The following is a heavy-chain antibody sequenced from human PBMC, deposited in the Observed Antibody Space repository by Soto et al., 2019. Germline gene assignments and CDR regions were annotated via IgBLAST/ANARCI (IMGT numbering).Heavy chain of an antibody. CDR1: GYTFTSYY. J-gene: IGHJ6*02. Sequence: ASVKVSCKASGYTFTSYYMHWVRQAPGQGLEWMGIINPSGGSTSYAQKFQGRVTMTRDTSTSTVYMELSSLRSEDTAVYYCARGTRYYDFWSVHRGYYYGMHVWGQGTTVTVSS. CDR2: INPSGGST. CDR3: ARGTRYYDFWSVHRGYYYGMHV. V-gene: IGHV1-46*01. D-gene: IGHD3-3*01.